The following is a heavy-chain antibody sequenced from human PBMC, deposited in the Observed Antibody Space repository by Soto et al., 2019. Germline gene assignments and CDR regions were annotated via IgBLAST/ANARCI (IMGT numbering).Heavy chain of an antibody. CDR1: GFTSYW. Sequence: PGESLKISCKGSGFTSYWIGWVRQMPGKGLEWMGIIYPEDSDTIYSPSFEGQVTISLDKSITTAYLQWSSLKASDTAMYYCATPPYSSSSSLGYWGQGTLVTVSS. J-gene: IGHJ4*02. CDR3: ATPPYSSSSSLGY. D-gene: IGHD6-13*01. V-gene: IGHV5-51*01. CDR2: IYPEDSDT.